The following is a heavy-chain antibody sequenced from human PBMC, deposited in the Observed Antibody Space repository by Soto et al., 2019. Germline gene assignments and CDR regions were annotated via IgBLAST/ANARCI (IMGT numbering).Heavy chain of an antibody. CDR1: GGTFSSHS. V-gene: IGHV1-69*01. Sequence: VQLMQSGAEVKQPGSSVKVSCKASGGTFSSHSINWVRQAPGQGLEWMGGIITLFGTANYAQNFQGRVTITADQSTITAYMALNSLRSHDTAVYYCAREVGYGDFSAALLDWGQVTLVTFSS. CDR3: AREVGYGDFSAALLD. J-gene: IGHJ4*02. D-gene: IGHD4-17*01. CDR2: IITLFGTA.